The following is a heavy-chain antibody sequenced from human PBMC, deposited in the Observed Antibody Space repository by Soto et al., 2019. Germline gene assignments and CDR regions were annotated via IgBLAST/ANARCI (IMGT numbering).Heavy chain of an antibody. CDR2: ISYDESKK. J-gene: IGHJ3*02. D-gene: IGHD3-22*01. Sequence: QVQLVESGGGVVQPGMSLRLSCGASRLTFSSYGMHWVRQAPGKGLEWVALISYDESKKYYADSVKGRFTISRDNSKNPVSLHVDSLRAQDTAVYYRAIDRRRGICGYDASDMWGQATMVTAAS. CDR3: AIDRRRGICGYDASDM. V-gene: IGHV3-30*03. CDR1: RLTFSSYG.